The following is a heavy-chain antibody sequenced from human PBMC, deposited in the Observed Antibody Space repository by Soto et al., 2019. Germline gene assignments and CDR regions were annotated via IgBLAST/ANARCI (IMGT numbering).Heavy chain of an antibody. CDR3: ARRIVGATYWFDP. J-gene: IGHJ5*02. CDR2: INHSGST. D-gene: IGHD1-26*01. V-gene: IGHV4-34*01. Sequence: QVQLQQWGAGLLKPSETLSLTCAVYGGSFSGYYWSWIRQPPGKGLGWIGEINHSGSTNYNPSLKSRVXXSXDXXKTPVSLKLTSVTAADTAVYYCARRIVGATYWFDPWGQGTLVTVSS. CDR1: GGSFSGYY.